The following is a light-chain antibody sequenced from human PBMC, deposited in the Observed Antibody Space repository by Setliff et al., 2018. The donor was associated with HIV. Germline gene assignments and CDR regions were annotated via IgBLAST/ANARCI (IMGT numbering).Light chain of an antibody. V-gene: IGLV2-23*02. CDR2: EVN. J-gene: IGLJ1*01. Sequence: QSALAQPASVSGSPGQSITISCTGTNSDVGSYNLHYWYQHPPGKAPKLMIYEVNKRPSGISNRFAGSKSCNTASLTISGLLAEDESDYYCFSSAGSNTFVFGTWTKVTVL. CDR3: FSSAGSNTFV. CDR1: NSDVGSYNL.